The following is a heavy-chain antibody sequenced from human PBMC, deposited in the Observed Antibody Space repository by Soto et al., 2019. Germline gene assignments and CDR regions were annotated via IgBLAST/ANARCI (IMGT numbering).Heavy chain of an antibody. CDR3: ARGSCSGGSCYSKDY. CDR1: GGSVSSGSYY. V-gene: IGHV4-61*01. J-gene: IGHJ4*02. D-gene: IGHD2-15*01. Sequence: QVQLQESGPGLVKPSETLSLTCTVSGGSVSSGSYYWSWIRQPPGKGLEWIGYIYYSGSTNYNPSHESRVTISVDTSKNQFSLKLSSVTAADTAVYYCARGSCSGGSCYSKDYWGQGTLVTVSS. CDR2: IYYSGST.